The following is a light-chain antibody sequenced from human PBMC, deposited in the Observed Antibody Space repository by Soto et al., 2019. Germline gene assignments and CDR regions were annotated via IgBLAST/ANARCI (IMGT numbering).Light chain of an antibody. CDR2: GAS. Sequence: EIVMTQSPANLSVSPGERATLSCRASQSVSGNLAWYQQKPGQGPRLLIYGASTRATSIPARFSGSGSGTEFTLTINSRQSEDFAVYYCQQYNKWPPYTFGQGTKLEIK. CDR3: QQYNKWPPYT. CDR1: QSVSGN. V-gene: IGKV3-15*01. J-gene: IGKJ2*01.